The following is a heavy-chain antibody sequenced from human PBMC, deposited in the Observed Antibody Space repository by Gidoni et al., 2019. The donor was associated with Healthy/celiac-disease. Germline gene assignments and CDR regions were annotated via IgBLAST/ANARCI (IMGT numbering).Heavy chain of an antibody. V-gene: IGHV4-34*01. CDR2: INHSGST. CDR3: ARLDVCGGSCYSEY. D-gene: IGHD2-15*01. CDR1: GGSFSGYY. Sequence: QVQLQQWGAGLLKTSETLSLTCAVYGGSFSGYYWSWIRQPPGKGLDWIGEINHSGSTNYNPSLKSRVTISVDTSKNQFSLKLSSVTAADTAVYYCARLDVCGGSCYSEYWGRGTLVTVSS. J-gene: IGHJ4*02.